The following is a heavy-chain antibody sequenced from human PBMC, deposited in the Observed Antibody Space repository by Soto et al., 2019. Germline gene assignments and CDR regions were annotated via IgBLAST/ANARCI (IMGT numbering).Heavy chain of an antibody. D-gene: IGHD5-18*01. Sequence: SRISKERWKGLEWVANIKQDGSEKNYADSVKGRFTISRDNAKNSLYLEMSSLRAEDTAVYYFARLDGIPAYYSGPAVRVQGTTVTGSS. J-gene: IGHJ6*01. V-gene: IGHV3-7*01. CDR3: ARLDGIPAYYSGPAV. CDR2: IKQDGSEK.